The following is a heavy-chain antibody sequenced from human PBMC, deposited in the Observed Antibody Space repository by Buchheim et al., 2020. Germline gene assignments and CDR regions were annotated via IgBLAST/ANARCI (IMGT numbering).Heavy chain of an antibody. CDR3: AKRLGIEAGEGYDMDV. Sequence: EVQLVKSGGDLVQPGGSLRPSCAASGFTFSTYAMSWVRQAPGKGLEWVSTISSSGGSTFYADSVKGRFTISRDNSKNTLYLQIKSLRAEDTAVFYCAKRLGIEAGEGYDMDVWGQGTT. V-gene: IGHV3-23*04. CDR2: ISSSGGST. CDR1: GFTFSTYA. D-gene: IGHD6-19*01. J-gene: IGHJ6*02.